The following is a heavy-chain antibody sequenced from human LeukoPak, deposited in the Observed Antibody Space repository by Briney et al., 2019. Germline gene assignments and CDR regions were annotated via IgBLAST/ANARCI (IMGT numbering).Heavy chain of an antibody. J-gene: IGHJ6*03. D-gene: IGHD3-10*01. V-gene: IGHV1-2*02. CDR3: AGSGSTYYYYYMDV. CDR1: GYTFTGYY. CDR2: INPNSGGT. Sequence: ASVKVSCKASGYTFTGYYMHWVRQAPGQGLEWMGWINPNSGGTNYAQKFQGRVTMTRDTSISTAYMELSRLRSDDTAVYYCAGSGSTYYYYYMDVWGKGTTVTVPS.